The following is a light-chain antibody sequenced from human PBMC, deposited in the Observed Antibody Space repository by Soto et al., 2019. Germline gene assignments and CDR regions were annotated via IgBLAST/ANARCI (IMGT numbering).Light chain of an antibody. CDR2: VNNDGSH. V-gene: IGLV4-69*01. CDR3: QTWGTGTGV. J-gene: IGLJ2*01. CDR1: SGHSSYA. Sequence: QPVLTQSPSASASLGASVKLTCTLSSGHSSYAIAWHQQQPEKGPRYLMKVNNDGSHIKGDGIPDRFSGSSSGAERYLTISSLQSEDEADYYCQTWGTGTGVFGGGTKVTVL.